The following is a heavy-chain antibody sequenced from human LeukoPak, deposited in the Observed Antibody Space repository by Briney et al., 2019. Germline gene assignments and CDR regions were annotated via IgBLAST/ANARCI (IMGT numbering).Heavy chain of an antibody. Sequence: SETLSLTCTVSGGSISSSIYYWGWIRQPPGKGLEWIGSIYYSGSTYYNPSLKSRVTISVDTSKNQFSLKLSSVTAADTAVYYCARVPGYSSAPDYWGQGALVTVSS. CDR2: IYYSGST. CDR3: ARVPGYSSAPDY. D-gene: IGHD2-15*01. CDR1: GGSISSSIYY. V-gene: IGHV4-39*07. J-gene: IGHJ4*02.